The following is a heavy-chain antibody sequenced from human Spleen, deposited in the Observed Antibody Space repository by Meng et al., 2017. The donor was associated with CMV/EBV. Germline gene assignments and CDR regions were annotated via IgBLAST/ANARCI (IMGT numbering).Heavy chain of an antibody. CDR1: GRSFSGYY. D-gene: IGHD3-3*01. CDR3: ARDRSGFWSGSFDY. Sequence: SETLSLTCAVYGRSFSGYYWSWIRQPPGKGLEWIGEINHSGSTNYNPSLKSRVTISVDTSKNQFSLKLSSVTAADTAVYYCARDRSGFWSGSFDYWGQGTLVTVSS. J-gene: IGHJ4*02. V-gene: IGHV4-34*01. CDR2: INHSGST.